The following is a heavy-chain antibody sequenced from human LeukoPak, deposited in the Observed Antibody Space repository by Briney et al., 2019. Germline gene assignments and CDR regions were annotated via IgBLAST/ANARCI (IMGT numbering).Heavy chain of an antibody. CDR1: GYIFTNYG. CDR3: ARDGNDVMDY. Sequence: VKVSCKASGYIFTNYGISWVRQAPGQGLEWVGWTSGYNDNAHYAQKLQGRVTMTRETSTSTVYMELRSLSSDDTAIYYCARDGNDVMDYWGQGTLVTVSS. CDR2: TSGYNDNA. J-gene: IGHJ4*02. D-gene: IGHD1-1*01. V-gene: IGHV1-18*01.